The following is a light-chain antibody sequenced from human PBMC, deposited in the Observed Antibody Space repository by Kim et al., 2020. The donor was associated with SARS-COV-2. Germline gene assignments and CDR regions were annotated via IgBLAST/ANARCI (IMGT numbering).Light chain of an antibody. CDR2: EAS. J-gene: IGLJ2*01. CDR1: SSDVGGYNF. CDR3: SSYRSSRTVV. Sequence: QSVVTQPASVSGSPGQSITISCTGTSSDVGGYNFVSWYQQHPGRAPKLMIYEASNRPSGVSNRFSGSKSGNTASLTISGLQAEDEADYYCSSYRSSRTVVFGGGTQLTVL. V-gene: IGLV2-14*01.